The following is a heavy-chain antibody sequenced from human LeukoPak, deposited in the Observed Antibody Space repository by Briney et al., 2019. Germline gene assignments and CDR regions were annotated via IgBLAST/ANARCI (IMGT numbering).Heavy chain of an antibody. V-gene: IGHV3-21*01. CDR2: ISSSSSYI. CDR3: ARDESQYCSSTSCPMEDY. CDR1: GFTFTMFG. D-gene: IGHD2-2*01. J-gene: IGHJ4*02. Sequence: GGSLRLSCAASGFTFTMFGMNWVRQAPGKGLEWVSSISSSSSYIYYADSVKGRFTISRDNAKNSLYLQMNSLRAEDTAVYYCARDESQYCSSTSCPMEDYWGQGTLVTVSS.